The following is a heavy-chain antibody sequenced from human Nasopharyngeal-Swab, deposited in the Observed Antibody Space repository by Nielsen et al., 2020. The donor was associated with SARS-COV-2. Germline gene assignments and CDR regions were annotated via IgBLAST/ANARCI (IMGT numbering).Heavy chain of an antibody. D-gene: IGHD3-3*01. CDR1: GFTFSSYS. CDR3: ARDTLEWLLEEANYYYYYYMDV. J-gene: IGHJ6*03. CDR2: ISSSSSYI. Sequence: GESLKISCAASGFTFSSYSMNWVRQAPGKGLEWVSSISSSSSYIYYADSVKGRFTISRDNAKNSLYLQMNSLRAEDTAVYYCARDTLEWLLEEANYYYYYYMDVWGKGTTVTVSS. V-gene: IGHV3-21*01.